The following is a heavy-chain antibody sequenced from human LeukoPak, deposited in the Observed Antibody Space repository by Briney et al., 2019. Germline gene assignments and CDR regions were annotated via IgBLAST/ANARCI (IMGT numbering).Heavy chain of an antibody. J-gene: IGHJ4*02. CDR3: ARQGGTIFGVVTRDFDY. CDR1: GYSISSGYY. V-gene: IGHV4-38-2*01. D-gene: IGHD3-3*01. CDR2: IYHSGST. Sequence: SETLSLTCAVSGYSISSGYYWGWIRQPPGKGLGWIGSIYHSGSTYYNPSLKSRVTISVDTSKNQFSLKLSSVTAADTAVYYCARQGGTIFGVVTRDFDYWGQGTLVTVSS.